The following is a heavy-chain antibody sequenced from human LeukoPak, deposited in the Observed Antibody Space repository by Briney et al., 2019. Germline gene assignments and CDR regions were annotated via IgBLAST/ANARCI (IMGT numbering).Heavy chain of an antibody. CDR1: GYTLTELS. J-gene: IGHJ4*02. V-gene: IGHV1-24*01. D-gene: IGHD1-1*01. CDR2: FDPEDGET. Sequence: ASVKVSCKVSGYTLTELSMHWVRQAPGKGLEWMGGFDPEDGETIYAQKFQGRVTMTEDTSTDTAYMELSSLRSEDTAVYYCATFPPGGAINEPDDYWGQGTLVTVSS. CDR3: ATFPPGGAINEPDDY.